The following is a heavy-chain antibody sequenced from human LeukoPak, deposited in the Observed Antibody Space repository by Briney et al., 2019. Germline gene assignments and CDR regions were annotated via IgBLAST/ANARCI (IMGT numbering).Heavy chain of an antibody. V-gene: IGHV3-21*01. CDR3: ARDMRDYGDYVDY. J-gene: IGHJ4*02. D-gene: IGHD4-17*01. CDR2: ISSSSSYI. Sequence: PGGSLRLSCAASGFTFSSYSMNWVRQAPGKGLEWVSSISSSSSYIYYADSVRGRFTISRDNAKNSLYLQMNSLRAEDTAVYYCARDMRDYGDYVDYWGQGTLVTVSS. CDR1: GFTFSSYS.